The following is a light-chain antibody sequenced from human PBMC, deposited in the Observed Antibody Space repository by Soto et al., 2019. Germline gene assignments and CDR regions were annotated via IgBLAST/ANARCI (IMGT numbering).Light chain of an antibody. CDR1: SGHSSYA. V-gene: IGLV4-69*01. Sequence: QPVLTQSPSASASLGASVKLTCTLSSGHSSYAIAWHQQQPEKGPRYLMKFNSDGSHSKGDGIPDRFSGSSSGAERYLTISSLQSEDEADDYCQTWGTGIVVFGGGTKVTVL. CDR2: FNSDGSH. CDR3: QTWGTGIVV. J-gene: IGLJ2*01.